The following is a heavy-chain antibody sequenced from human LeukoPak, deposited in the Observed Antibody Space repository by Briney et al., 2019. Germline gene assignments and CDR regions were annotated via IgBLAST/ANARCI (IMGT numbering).Heavy chain of an antibody. CDR3: AKSTGRFGEFYYMDV. CDR2: ISSSSSYI. V-gene: IGHV3-21*04. J-gene: IGHJ6*03. Sequence: GGSLRLSCAASGFTLSSYSMNWVRQAPGKGLEWVSSISSSSSYIYYADSVKGRFTISRDNAKNSLYLQMNSLRAEDMALYYCAKSTGRFGEFYYMDVWGKGTTVTVSS. D-gene: IGHD3-10*01. CDR1: GFTLSSYS.